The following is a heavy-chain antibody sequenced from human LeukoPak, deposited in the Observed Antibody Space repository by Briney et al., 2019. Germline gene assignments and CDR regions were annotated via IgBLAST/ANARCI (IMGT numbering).Heavy chain of an antibody. V-gene: IGHV3-64D*09. Sequence: GGSLRLSCSASGFTFSIYAMHWVRQAPGKGLEYVSAISSNGGSTSYADSVKGRFAISRDNSKNTLYLQMSSLRAEDTAVYYCAIDRYSSGWYTFDYWGQGTLVTVSS. J-gene: IGHJ4*02. CDR2: ISSNGGST. CDR1: GFTFSIYA. CDR3: AIDRYSSGWYTFDY. D-gene: IGHD6-19*01.